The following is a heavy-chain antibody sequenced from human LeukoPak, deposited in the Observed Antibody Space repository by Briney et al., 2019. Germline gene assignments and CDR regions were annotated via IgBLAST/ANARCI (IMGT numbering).Heavy chain of an antibody. D-gene: IGHD3-9*01. CDR1: GFTFSSYA. J-gene: IGHJ4*02. Sequence: GGSLRLSCAASGFTFSSYAMYWVRQAPGKGLEWVAVISYDGSNKYYADSVKGRFTISRDNSKNTLYLQMNSLRAEDTAVYYCARVHTGVLIGPFDYWGQGTLVTVSS. CDR2: ISYDGSNK. V-gene: IGHV3-30*04. CDR3: ARVHTGVLIGPFDY.